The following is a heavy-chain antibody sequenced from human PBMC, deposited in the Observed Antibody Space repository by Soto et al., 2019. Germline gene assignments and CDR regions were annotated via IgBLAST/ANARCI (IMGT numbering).Heavy chain of an antibody. Sequence: EVQLVESGGGSVQPGESLRLSCDASGFRLSAYWVDWVRQAPGKGLEGVGNIRPDGNQRYYVDSMKGRFTISRDNAKHSLYLQMDSLGVEDTAVYYCARVEYSSNYAVLDMCGRGTGVTVSS. D-gene: IGHD4-4*01. CDR3: ARVEYSSNYAVLDM. CDR2: IRPDGNQR. V-gene: IGHV3-7*01. CDR1: GFRLSAYW. J-gene: IGHJ3*02.